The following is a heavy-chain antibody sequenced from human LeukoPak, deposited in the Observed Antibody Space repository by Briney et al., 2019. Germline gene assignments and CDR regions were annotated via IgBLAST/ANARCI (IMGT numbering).Heavy chain of an antibody. CDR1: GFTFSNSS. Sequence: GGSLRLSCAASGFTFSNSSMNWVRQAPGKGLEWVSSISSGGMWIYYADSLKGRFTISRDNAKNSLYLQMKSLRVEDTAVYYCARDAGGRTQREGWFDPWDQGTLVTVSS. V-gene: IGHV3-21*01. CDR2: ISSGGMWI. J-gene: IGHJ5*02. D-gene: IGHD1-26*01. CDR3: ARDAGGRTQREGWFDP.